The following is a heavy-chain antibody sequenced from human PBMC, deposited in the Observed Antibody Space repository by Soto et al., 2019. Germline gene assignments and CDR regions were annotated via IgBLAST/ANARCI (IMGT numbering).Heavy chain of an antibody. CDR3: ARDQLYDKDISVRQLKAFDV. CDR1: GFTFSSYS. CDR2: ISSSSSYI. Sequence: GGSLRLSCASSGFTFSSYSMNWVRQAPGKGLEWVSSISSSSSYIYYADSVKGRFTISRDNAKNSLYLQMNSLRAEDTVVYYCARDQLYDKDISVRQLKAFDVWGQGKRVTVS. D-gene: IGHD3-22*01. J-gene: IGHJ3*01. V-gene: IGHV3-21*01.